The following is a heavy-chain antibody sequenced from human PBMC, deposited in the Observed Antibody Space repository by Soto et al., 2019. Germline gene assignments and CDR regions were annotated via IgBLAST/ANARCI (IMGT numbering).Heavy chain of an antibody. J-gene: IGHJ4*02. D-gene: IGHD2-2*01. CDR3: AKGSSSWPYYFGY. V-gene: IGHV4-31*03. CDR1: GGSISSGGYY. Sequence: PSETLSLTCTVSGGSISSGGYYWNWIRQHPGKGLEWIGYIYYRGSTYYNPSLKSRVTILVDTSKNQFSLKLSSVTAADTAVYYCAKGSSSWPYYFGYWGQGTLVTVSS. CDR2: IYYRGST.